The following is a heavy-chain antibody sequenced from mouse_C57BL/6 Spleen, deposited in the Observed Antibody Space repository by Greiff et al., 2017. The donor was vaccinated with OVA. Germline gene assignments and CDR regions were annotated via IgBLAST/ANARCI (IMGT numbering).Heavy chain of an antibody. D-gene: IGHD1-1*01. CDR1: GFNIKDDY. CDR3: TTLLLRGFAY. CDR2: IDPENGDT. Sequence: EVKLVESGAELVRPGASVKLSCTASGFNIKDDYMHWVKQRPEQGLEWIGWIDPENGDTEYASKFQGKATITADTSSNTAYLQLSSLTSEDTAVYYCTTLLLRGFAYWGQGTLVTVSA. V-gene: IGHV14-4*01. J-gene: IGHJ3*01.